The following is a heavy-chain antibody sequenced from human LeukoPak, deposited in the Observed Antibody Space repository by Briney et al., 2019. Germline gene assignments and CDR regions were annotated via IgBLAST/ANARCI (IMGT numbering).Heavy chain of an antibody. Sequence: SETLSLTCTVSGGSISSYYWSWIRQPPGKGLEWIGYIYYSGSTNYNPSLKSRVTISVDTSKNQFSLKLSSVTAADTAVYYCARSYYDFWSGYYYFDYWGQEPWSPSPQ. CDR2: IYYSGST. CDR1: GGSISSYY. V-gene: IGHV4-59*01. CDR3: ARSYYDFWSGYYYFDY. J-gene: IGHJ4*01. D-gene: IGHD3-3*01.